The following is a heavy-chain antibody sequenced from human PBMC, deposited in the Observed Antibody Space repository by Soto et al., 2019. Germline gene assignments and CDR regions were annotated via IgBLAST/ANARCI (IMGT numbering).Heavy chain of an antibody. D-gene: IGHD6-19*01. CDR2: ISYEGSAQ. CDR1: GFSFSNYA. CDR3: TKGGWSRRGWSDY. V-gene: IGHV3-30*18. J-gene: IGHJ4*02. Sequence: QVQLVESGGGVVQPGGSLRLSCAASGFSFSNYAMNWVRQAPDKGLEWVALISYEGSAQYYADPVKGRFTISRDNCKNTLYLQVTSMRVEDTAMYDCTKGGWSRRGWSDYWGQGTLVTVPS.